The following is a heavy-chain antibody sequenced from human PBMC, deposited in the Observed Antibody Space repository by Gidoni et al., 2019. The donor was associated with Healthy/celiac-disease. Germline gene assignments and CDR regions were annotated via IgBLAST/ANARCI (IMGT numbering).Heavy chain of an antibody. V-gene: IGHV3-23*01. CDR1: GFPFSSYA. Sequence: EVQLLESGGGLVQPGGSLRLSGAASGFPFSSYAMSWVRQAPGKGLEWVSAISGSGGSTYYADSVKGRFTISRDNSKNTLYLQMNSLRAEDTAVYYCAKDGYSYEESDYWGQGTLVTVSS. D-gene: IGHD5-18*01. CDR3: AKDGYSYEESDY. CDR2: ISGSGGST. J-gene: IGHJ4*02.